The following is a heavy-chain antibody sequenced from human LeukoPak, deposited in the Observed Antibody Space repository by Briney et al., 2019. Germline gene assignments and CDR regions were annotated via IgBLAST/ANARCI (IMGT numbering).Heavy chain of an antibody. J-gene: IGHJ3*02. CDR1: GGSFSGYY. CDR3: ARVKTTMIVATRAFDI. Sequence: SETLSLTCAVYGGSFSGYYWSWIRQPPGKGLEGMGEIYHSGSTNYNPSLKSRGTISVDTSKNQFSLKLTSVTAADTAVYYCARVKTTMIVATRAFDIWGQGTMLTVSS. D-gene: IGHD3-22*01. V-gene: IGHV4-34*01. CDR2: IYHSGST.